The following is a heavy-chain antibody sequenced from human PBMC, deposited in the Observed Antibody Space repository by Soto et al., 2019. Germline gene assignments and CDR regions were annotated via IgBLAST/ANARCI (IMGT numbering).Heavy chain of an antibody. CDR1: GFTFSSYS. CDR2: ISSSSSTI. V-gene: IGHV3-48*01. J-gene: IGHJ4*02. Sequence: GGSLRLSCAASGFTFSSYSMNWVRQAPGKGLEWVSYISSSSSTIYYADSVKGRFTISRDSAKNSLYLQMNSLRAEDTAVYYCARANYYGSPGDFDDWGQGTLVTVSS. D-gene: IGHD3-10*01. CDR3: ARANYYGSPGDFDD.